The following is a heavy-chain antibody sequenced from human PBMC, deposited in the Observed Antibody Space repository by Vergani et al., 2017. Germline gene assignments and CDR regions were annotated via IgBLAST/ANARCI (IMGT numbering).Heavy chain of an antibody. V-gene: IGHV3-30*03. Sequence: QVQLVESGGGVVQPGRSLRLSCAASGFTFSSYGMHWVRQAPGKGLEWVAVISYDGSNKYYADSVKGRFTISRDNSKNTLYLQMNSLRAEDTAVYYCVCVLGKVVPAAITSFDYWGQGTPVTVSS. D-gene: IGHD2-2*02. CDR1: GFTFSSYG. CDR2: ISYDGSNK. CDR3: VCVLGKVVPAAITSFDY. J-gene: IGHJ4*02.